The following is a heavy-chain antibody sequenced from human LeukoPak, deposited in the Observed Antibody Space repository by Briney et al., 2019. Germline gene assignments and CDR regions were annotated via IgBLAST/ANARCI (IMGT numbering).Heavy chain of an antibody. V-gene: IGHV3-30*18. CDR2: ISYDGSNK. CDR3: AKDRD. Sequence: PGGSLSLSCVASGFTFSSYGMHGVRQAPGRGGEGVAGISYDGSNKYYEGFVKVRFTITRNNYKKTLYLQMNSLDAEDTAVYYRAKDRDWGQGTLVTVSS. CDR1: GFTFSSYG. J-gene: IGHJ4*02.